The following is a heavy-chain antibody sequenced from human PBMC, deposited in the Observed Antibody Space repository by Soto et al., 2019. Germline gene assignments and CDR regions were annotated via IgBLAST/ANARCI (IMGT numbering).Heavy chain of an antibody. CDR1: GFRFSDFY. J-gene: IGHJ4*02. Sequence: QVQLVDSGGDVVKPGGSLRLSCAASGFRFSDFYMDWIRQAPGKGLEWISFIRGRGDNIYYADSVKGRFTISRDNAKNSLYLQMNSLRFEDTAIYYCARDFRNKGFDHWVQGTLVTVSS. CDR3: ARDFRNKGFDH. CDR2: IRGRGDNI. V-gene: IGHV3-11*01.